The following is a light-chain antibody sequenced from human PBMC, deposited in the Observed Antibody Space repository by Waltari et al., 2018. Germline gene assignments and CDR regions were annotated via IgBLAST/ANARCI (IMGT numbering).Light chain of an antibody. CDR1: GSNIGSNT. Sequence: QSVLTQPPSASGSPGQRVTISCSGSGSNIGSNTVNWYQQFPGAAPKLLIYTNSQRPSGVPDRFSGSKSGTSCYLAISGLQSEDEADYYCAAWDDGLNGWVFGGRTKLTVL. CDR3: AAWDDGLNGWV. J-gene: IGLJ3*02. CDR2: TNS. V-gene: IGLV1-44*01.